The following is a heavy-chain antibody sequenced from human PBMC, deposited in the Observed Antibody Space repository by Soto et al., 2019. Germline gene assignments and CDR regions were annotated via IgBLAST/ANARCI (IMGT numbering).Heavy chain of an antibody. J-gene: IGHJ4*02. Sequence: LGESLKISCKGSGYSFAGYWITWVRQKPGKGLEWMGRIDPSDSQTYYSPSVRGHVTISATKSITTVFLQWSSLRASDTAMYYCARQIYDSDTGPNFQYYFDSWGQGTPVTVSS. CDR2: IDPSDSQT. CDR3: ARQIYDSDTGPNFQYYFDS. D-gene: IGHD3-22*01. V-gene: IGHV5-10-1*01. CDR1: GYSFAGYW.